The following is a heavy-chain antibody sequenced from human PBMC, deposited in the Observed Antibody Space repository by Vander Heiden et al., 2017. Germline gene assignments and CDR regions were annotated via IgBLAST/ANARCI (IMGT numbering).Heavy chain of an antibody. Sequence: QITLQESGPTLVKPTPTLPLTCTFSGFSLSTSGVGVGWIRQPPGKALEWLALIYWNDDKRYSPSLKSRLTITKDTSKNQVVLTMTNMDPVDTATYYCAHSGYYDFWSGYFGALFDYWGQGTLVTVSS. D-gene: IGHD3-3*01. CDR1: GFSLSTSGVG. CDR3: AHSGYYDFWSGYFGALFDY. J-gene: IGHJ4*02. CDR2: IYWNDDK. V-gene: IGHV2-5*01.